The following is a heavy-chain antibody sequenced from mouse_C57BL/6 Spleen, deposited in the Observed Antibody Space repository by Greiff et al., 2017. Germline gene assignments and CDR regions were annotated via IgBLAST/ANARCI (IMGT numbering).Heavy chain of an antibody. D-gene: IGHD1-1*01. V-gene: IGHV1-82*01. CDR2: IYPGDGDT. CDR1: GYAFSSSW. J-gene: IGHJ1*03. Sequence: QVQLQQSGPELVKPGASVKISCKASGYAFSSSWMNWVKQRPGKGLEWIGRIYPGDGDTNYNGKFKGKATLTADKSSSTAYMQLSSLTSEDSAVXFCARPSNYYGSSDWYFDVWGTGTTVTVSS. CDR3: ARPSNYYGSSDWYFDV.